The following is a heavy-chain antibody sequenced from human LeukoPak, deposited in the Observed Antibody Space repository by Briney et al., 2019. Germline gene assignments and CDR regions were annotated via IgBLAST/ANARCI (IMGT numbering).Heavy chain of an antibody. J-gene: IGHJ4*02. CDR3: ARLVTTYFDY. D-gene: IGHD3-22*01. Sequence: KPSETLSLTCTVSGGSISSSSYYWGWIRQPPGKGLGWIGSIYYSGSTYYNPSLKSRVPISVDTSKTQCTLKLSSVAAADTAVYYCARLVTTYFDYWGQGTLVTVSS. CDR1: GGSISSSSYY. CDR2: IYYSGST. V-gene: IGHV4-39*01.